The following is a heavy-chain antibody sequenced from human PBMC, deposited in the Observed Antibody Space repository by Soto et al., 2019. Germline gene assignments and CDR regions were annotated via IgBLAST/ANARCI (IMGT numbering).Heavy chain of an antibody. Sequence: QVQLVQSGAEVKKPGSSVKVSCKASGGTFSSYAISWVRQAPGQGLEWMGGFIAIFGTANHAQKFQGRVTITADESTSPAHMELGSLRSEDTAVYYCAREDVKGHNWFDPWGQGPLVTVSS. D-gene: IGHD3-16*01. CDR1: GGTFSSYA. V-gene: IGHV1-69*12. J-gene: IGHJ5*02. CDR3: AREDVKGHNWFDP. CDR2: FIAIFGTA.